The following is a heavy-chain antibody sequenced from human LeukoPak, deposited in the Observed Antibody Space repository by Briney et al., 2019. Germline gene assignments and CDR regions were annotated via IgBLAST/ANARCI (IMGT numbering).Heavy chain of an antibody. CDR1: GFIFNNHW. CDR2: ISGDGTST. D-gene: IGHD6-19*01. V-gene: IGHV3-74*01. CDR3: ARRVRSSGWYIFDY. Sequence: GGSLRLSCEASGFIFNNHWMHWVRQAPGKGLVWVSRISGDGTSTSYADSVKGRFTISRDNAKNTLYLQMNSLRAEDTAVYYCARRVRSSGWYIFDYWGQGTPVTVSS. J-gene: IGHJ4*02.